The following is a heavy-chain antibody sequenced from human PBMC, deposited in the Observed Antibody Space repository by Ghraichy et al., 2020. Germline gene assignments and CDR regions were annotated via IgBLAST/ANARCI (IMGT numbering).Heavy chain of an antibody. J-gene: IGHJ4*02. CDR2: INHSGST. CDR3: ARVTGY. CDR1: GGSFSGYY. D-gene: IGHD2-8*02. V-gene: IGHV4-34*01. Sequence: SETLSLTCAVYGGSFSGYYWSWIRQPPGKGLEWIGEINHSGSTNYNPSLKSRVTISVDTSKNQFSLKLSSVTAADTAVYYCARVTGYWGQGTLVTVSS.